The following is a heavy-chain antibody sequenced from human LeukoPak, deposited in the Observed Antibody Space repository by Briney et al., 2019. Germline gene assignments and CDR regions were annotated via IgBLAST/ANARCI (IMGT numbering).Heavy chain of an antibody. V-gene: IGHV4-4*02. J-gene: IGHJ4*02. CDR2: IYHSGST. CDR1: GDSVITANW. Sequence: PSETLSLTCAVSGDSVITANWWNWVRQPPGRGLEWIGQIYHSGSTEYNPSLKSRVTISIDKSKNQFSLRLTSVTASDTAMYFCARVPKSRGYYRGDFDYWGQGTLVAVSS. D-gene: IGHD3-10*01. CDR3: ARVPKSRGYYRGDFDY.